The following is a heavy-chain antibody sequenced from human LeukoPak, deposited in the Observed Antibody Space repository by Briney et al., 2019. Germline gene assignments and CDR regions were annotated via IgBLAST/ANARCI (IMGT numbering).Heavy chain of an antibody. Sequence: GGSLRLSCAASGFTFSSYSMNWVRQAPGKGLEWVSSISSSSSYIYYADSVKGRFTISRDNAKNSLYLQMNSLRAEDTAVYYCASLLINFYYGMDVWGQGNTVTVSS. CDR3: ASLLINFYYGMDV. V-gene: IGHV3-21*01. J-gene: IGHJ6*02. D-gene: IGHD3-16*01. CDR2: ISSSSSYI. CDR1: GFTFSSYS.